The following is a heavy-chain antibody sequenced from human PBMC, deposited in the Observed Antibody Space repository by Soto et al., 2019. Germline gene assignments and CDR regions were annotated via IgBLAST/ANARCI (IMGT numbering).Heavy chain of an antibody. J-gene: IGHJ4*02. CDR3: ARVYYDFWSGYYALIFFDY. V-gene: IGHV3-7*01. D-gene: IGHD3-3*01. CDR2: IKQDGSEK. CDR1: GLPFSSYW. Sequence: GGSLRLSCASSGLPFSSYWMSLVRQAPGKGLEWVANIKQDGSEKYYVDSVKGRFTISRDNAKNSLYLQMNSLRAEDTAVYYCARVYYDFWSGYYALIFFDYWGQGTLVTVSS.